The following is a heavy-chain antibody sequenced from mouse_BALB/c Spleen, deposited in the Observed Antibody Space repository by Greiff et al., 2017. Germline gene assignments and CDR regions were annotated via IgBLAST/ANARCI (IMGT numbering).Heavy chain of an antibody. CDR2: IYPGSGST. CDR3: ARAYGAY. V-gene: IGHV1-55*01. D-gene: IGHD1-1*01. Sequence: QVQLKQPGAELVKPGTSVKLSCKASGYNFTSYWINWVKLRPGQGLEWIGDIYPGSGSTNYNEKFKSKATLTVDTSSSTAYMQLSSLASEDSALYYCARAYGAYWGQGTLVTVSA. J-gene: IGHJ3*01. CDR1: GYNFTSYW.